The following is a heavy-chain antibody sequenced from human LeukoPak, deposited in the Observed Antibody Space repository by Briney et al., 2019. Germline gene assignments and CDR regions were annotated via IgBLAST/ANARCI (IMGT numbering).Heavy chain of an antibody. Sequence: ASVKVSCKASGYTFTSYYMHWVRQAPGQGLEWMGIINPSGGSTSYAQKFQGRVTMTRDMSTSTVYMELSSLRSEDTAVYYCARDEGGYSYGYSPFDYWGQGTLVTVSS. V-gene: IGHV1-46*01. D-gene: IGHD5-18*01. CDR1: GYTFTSYY. CDR2: INPSGGST. CDR3: ARDEGGYSYGYSPFDY. J-gene: IGHJ4*02.